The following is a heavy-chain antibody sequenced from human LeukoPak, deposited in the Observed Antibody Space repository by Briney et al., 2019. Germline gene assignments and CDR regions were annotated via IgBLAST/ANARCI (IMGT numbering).Heavy chain of an antibody. CDR3: AKEAGYYYDSSGYENRLFDY. D-gene: IGHD3-22*01. Sequence: SETLSLTCAVYGGSFSGYYWSWIRQPPGKGLEWIGEINHSGSTNYNPSLKSRVTISVDTSKNQFSLKLSSVTAADTAVYYCAKEAGYYYDSSGYENRLFDYWGQGTLVTVSS. CDR2: INHSGST. CDR1: GGSFSGYY. J-gene: IGHJ4*02. V-gene: IGHV4-34*01.